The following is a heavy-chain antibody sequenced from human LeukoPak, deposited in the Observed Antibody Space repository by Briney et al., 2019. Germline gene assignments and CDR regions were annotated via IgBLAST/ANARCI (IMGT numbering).Heavy chain of an antibody. CDR3: ARDESTMVRGVIIRMNAFDI. D-gene: IGHD3-10*01. CDR2: IYYSGST. CDR1: GGSISSYY. V-gene: IGHV4-59*12. Sequence: SETLSLTCTVSGGSISSYYWSWIRQPPGKGLEWIGYIYYSGSTNYNPSLKSRVTISVDTSKNQFSLKLSSVTAADTAVYYCARDESTMVRGVIIRMNAFDIWGQGTMVTVSS. J-gene: IGHJ3*02.